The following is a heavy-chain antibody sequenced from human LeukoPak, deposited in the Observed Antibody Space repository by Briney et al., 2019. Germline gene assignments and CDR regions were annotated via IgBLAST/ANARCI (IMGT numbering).Heavy chain of an antibody. CDR1: GGSISSYY. J-gene: IGHJ4*02. V-gene: IGHV4-59*01. Sequence: SETLSLTCTVSGGSISSYYWSWIRQPPGKGLEWIGYIYYSGSTNYNPSLKSRVTISVDTSKNQFSLKLSSVTAADTAVYYCASFLGSSWFLFDYWGQGTQVTVSS. CDR2: IYYSGST. D-gene: IGHD6-13*01. CDR3: ASFLGSSWFLFDY.